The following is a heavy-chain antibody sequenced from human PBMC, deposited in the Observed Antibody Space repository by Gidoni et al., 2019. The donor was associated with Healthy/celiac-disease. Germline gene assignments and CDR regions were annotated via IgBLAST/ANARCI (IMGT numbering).Heavy chain of an antibody. J-gene: IGHJ5*02. Sequence: QVQLQQWGAGLLKPSETLSLTCSVYGGSFSGYYWSWIRPPPGKGLEWIGEINHSGSTNYNQSLKSRVTISVDTSKNQFSLKLSSVTAADTAVYYCARGGYRGPWANWFDPWGQGTLVTVSS. CDR2: INHSGST. D-gene: IGHD6-13*01. CDR3: ARGGYRGPWANWFDP. CDR1: GGSFSGYY. V-gene: IGHV4-34*01.